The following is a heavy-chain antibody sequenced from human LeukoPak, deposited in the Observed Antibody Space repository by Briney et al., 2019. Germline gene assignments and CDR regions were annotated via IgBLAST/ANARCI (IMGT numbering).Heavy chain of an antibody. Sequence: GGSLRLSCAASGFTFDDYAMHWVRQAPGKGLEWVSGISWNSGSIGYADSVKGRFTISRDNAKNSLYLQMNSLRAEDTALYYCAKTYGSGSYLGYFDYWGQGTLVTVSS. D-gene: IGHD3-10*01. J-gene: IGHJ4*02. V-gene: IGHV3-9*01. CDR3: AKTYGSGSYLGYFDY. CDR2: ISWNSGSI. CDR1: GFTFDDYA.